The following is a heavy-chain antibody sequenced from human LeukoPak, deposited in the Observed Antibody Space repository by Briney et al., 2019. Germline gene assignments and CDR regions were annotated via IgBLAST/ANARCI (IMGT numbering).Heavy chain of an antibody. CDR3: ARGRLVPAATNRRAWFDP. Sequence: VASVKVSCKASGYTFTGYYMHWVRQAPGQGLEWMGWINPNSGGTNYAQKFQGRVTMTRDTSISTAYMELSRLRSDDTAVYYCARGRLVPAATNRRAWFDPWGQGTLVTVSS. V-gene: IGHV1-2*02. J-gene: IGHJ5*02. D-gene: IGHD2-2*01. CDR1: GYTFTGYY. CDR2: INPNSGGT.